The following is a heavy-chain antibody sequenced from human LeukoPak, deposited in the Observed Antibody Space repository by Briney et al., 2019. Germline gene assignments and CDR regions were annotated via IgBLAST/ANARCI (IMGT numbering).Heavy chain of an antibody. D-gene: IGHD3-3*01. CDR2: IKHDGSEK. CDR1: GFIFTNYF. Sequence: GGSLRLSCAASGFIFTNYFMSWVRQAPGKGLEWVASIKHDGSEKYYVDSVRGRFTISRDNTMNSLYLQMSSLRAEDTAVYYCATDRGWRASGYYLYYFEYWGQGTLVTYSS. CDR3: ATDRGWRASGYYLYYFEY. J-gene: IGHJ4*02. V-gene: IGHV3-7*01.